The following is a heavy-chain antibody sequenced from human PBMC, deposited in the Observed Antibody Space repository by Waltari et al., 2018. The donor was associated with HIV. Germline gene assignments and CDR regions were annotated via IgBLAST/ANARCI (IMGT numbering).Heavy chain of an antibody. Sequence: EVGGSLIQPGGSLRLSCFVSTFSVSSNCFTWVRQSPTRGLEWVATIYRAETTHYSSSVKGRFGISRDNSKNIVYLLMKYLLFDDSAKYFCARGVRYLGPWGQGTQVTVSS. D-gene: IGHD3-16*02. CDR2: IYRAETT. J-gene: IGHJ5*02. V-gene: IGHV3-53*05. CDR1: TFSVSSNC. CDR3: ARGVRYLGP.